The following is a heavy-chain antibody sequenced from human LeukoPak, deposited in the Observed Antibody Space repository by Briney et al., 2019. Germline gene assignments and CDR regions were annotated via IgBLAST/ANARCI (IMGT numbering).Heavy chain of an antibody. CDR3: AAVAGTFQFDY. CDR1: GFTFSSYS. V-gene: IGHV3-21*01. D-gene: IGHD6-19*01. CDR2: ISSSSSYI. Sequence: PGGSLRLSCAASGFTFSSYSMNWVRQAPGKGLEWVSSISSSSSYIYYADSVKGRLTISRDNAKNSLYLQMNSLRAEDTAVYYCAAVAGTFQFDYWGQGTLVTVSS. J-gene: IGHJ4*02.